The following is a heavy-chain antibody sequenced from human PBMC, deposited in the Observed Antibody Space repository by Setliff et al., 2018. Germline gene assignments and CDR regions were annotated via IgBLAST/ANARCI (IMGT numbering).Heavy chain of an antibody. Sequence: GGSLRLSCAASGFTFSSYAMTWVRQAPGKGLERVSAISDGSTTNYADSVKGRFTISRDNAKNSLYLQMNILRAEDTAMYYCARDRVRTAALGGMDVWGQGTTVTVSS. D-gene: IGHD6-6*01. V-gene: IGHV3-21*01. CDR1: GFTFSSYA. CDR2: ISDGSTT. CDR3: ARDRVRTAALGGMDV. J-gene: IGHJ6*02.